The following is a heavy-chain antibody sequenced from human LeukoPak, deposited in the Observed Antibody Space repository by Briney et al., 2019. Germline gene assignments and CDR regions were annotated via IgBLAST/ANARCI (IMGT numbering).Heavy chain of an antibody. J-gene: IGHJ6*02. D-gene: IGHD5-18*01. CDR3: AKDTGDTAMVSYYYYGMDV. V-gene: IGHV3-9*01. CDR2: ISWNSGSI. CDR1: GFTFDDYA. Sequence: GGSLRLSCAASGFTFDDYAMPWVRQAPGKGLEWVSGISWNSGSIGYADSVKGRFTISRDNAKNSLYLQMNSLRAEDTALYYCAKDTGDTAMVSYYYYGMDVWGQGTTVTVSS.